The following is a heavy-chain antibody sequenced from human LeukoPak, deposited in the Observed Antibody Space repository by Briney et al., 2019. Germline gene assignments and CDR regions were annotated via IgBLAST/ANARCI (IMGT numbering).Heavy chain of an antibody. Sequence: PGGSLRLSCAASTFSISIYSMNWVRQAPGKGLEWVSSISGSSRSIYYADSMKGRFTISRDNAKNSLYLQMNSLRAEDTAVYYCARDQTTSPFNWFDPWGQGTLVTVSS. CDR3: ARDQTTSPFNWFDP. CDR1: TFSISIYS. D-gene: IGHD4-11*01. CDR2: ISGSSRSI. J-gene: IGHJ5*02. V-gene: IGHV3-21*01.